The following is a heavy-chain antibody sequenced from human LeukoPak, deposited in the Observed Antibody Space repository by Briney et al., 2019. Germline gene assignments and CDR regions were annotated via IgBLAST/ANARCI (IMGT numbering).Heavy chain of an antibody. CDR2: IYYSGST. CDR3: ARYNSAAGDFDY. V-gene: IGHV4-59*01. J-gene: IGHJ4*02. D-gene: IGHD1-20*01. Sequence: PSETLSLTCTVSGGSISSYYWSWIRQPPGKGLEWIGYIYYSGSTNYNPSLKSRVTISVDTSKNQFSLRLSSVTAADTAVYYCARYNSAAGDFDYWGQGTLVTVSS. CDR1: GGSISSYY.